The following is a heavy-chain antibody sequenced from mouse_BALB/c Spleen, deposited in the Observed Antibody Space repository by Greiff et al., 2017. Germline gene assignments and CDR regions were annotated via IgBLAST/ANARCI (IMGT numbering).Heavy chain of an antibody. CDR2: INPSTGYT. CDR3: ASSYYDYDGAY. V-gene: IGHV1-7*01. Sequence: VQLQQSGAELAKPGASVKMSCKASGYTFTSYWMHWVKQRPGPGLEWIGYINPSTGYTEYNQKFKDKATLTADKSSSTAYMQLSSLTSEDSAVYYCASSYYDYDGAYWGQGTLVTVSA. D-gene: IGHD2-4*01. CDR1: GYTFTSYW. J-gene: IGHJ3*01.